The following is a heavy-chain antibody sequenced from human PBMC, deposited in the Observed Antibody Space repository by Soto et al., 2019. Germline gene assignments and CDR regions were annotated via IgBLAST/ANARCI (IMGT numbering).Heavy chain of an antibody. CDR3: ASDLGSSSSYYYMDV. CDR2: INPNSGGT. CDR1: GYSFTGYY. D-gene: IGHD6-6*01. V-gene: IGHV1-2*04. J-gene: IGHJ6*03. Sequence: ASVKVSCKTAGYSFTGYYMHCLRQAPGQGLEWMGWINPNSGGTNYAQKFQGWVTMTRDTSNSTAYMELSRLRSDDTAVYYCASDLGSSSSYYYMDVWGKGTTVTISS.